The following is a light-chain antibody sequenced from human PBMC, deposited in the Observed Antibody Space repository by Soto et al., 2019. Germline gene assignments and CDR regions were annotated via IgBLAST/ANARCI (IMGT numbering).Light chain of an antibody. V-gene: IGLV2-11*01. Sequence: QSAVTQPRSVSGSPGQSVTISCTGTSSDVGGYNYVSWYQQHPGKVPKLMIYDVSKRPSGVPDRFSGSKSGNTASLTISELKAEDEADYSCCSYARNYILDVFGTGTKGTV. CDR2: DVS. CDR3: CSYARNYILDV. CDR1: SSDVGGYNY. J-gene: IGLJ1*01.